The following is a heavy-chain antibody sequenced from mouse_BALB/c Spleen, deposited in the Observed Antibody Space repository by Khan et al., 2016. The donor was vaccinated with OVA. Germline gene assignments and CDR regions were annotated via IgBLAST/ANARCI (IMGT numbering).Heavy chain of an antibody. CDR3: ARDREPDYFDY. CDR2: IWAGGST. CDR1: GFSLTSHG. V-gene: IGHV2-9*02. Sequence: VQLQESGPGLVAPSQNLSITCTVSGFSLTSHGVHWVRQPPGKGLEWLGVIWAGGSTNYNSALMSRLSISKDSSKSQVFLKMNSLQTDVTAMYYCARDREPDYFDYWGQGTTLTVSS. J-gene: IGHJ2*01.